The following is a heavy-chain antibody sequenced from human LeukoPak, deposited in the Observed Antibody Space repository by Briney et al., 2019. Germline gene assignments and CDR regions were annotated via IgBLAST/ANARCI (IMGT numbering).Heavy chain of an antibody. D-gene: IGHD5-24*01. V-gene: IGHV3-23*01. J-gene: IGHJ4*02. CDR1: GFTFSSYA. CDR2: ISGSGGST. CDR3: AKVGRDNYNYYY. Sequence: GGSLRLSCAASGFTFSSYAMSWVRQAPGKGLEWVSAISGSGGSTYYADSVKGRFTISRDKSKNTLSLQMNSLRAEDTAVYYCAKVGRDNYNYYYWGQGTLVTVSS.